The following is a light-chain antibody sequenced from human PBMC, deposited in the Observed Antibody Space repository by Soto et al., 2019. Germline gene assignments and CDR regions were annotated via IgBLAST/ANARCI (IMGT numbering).Light chain of an antibody. CDR1: SSNIGAGYD. V-gene: IGLV1-40*01. Sequence: QSVLTQPPSVSGAPGQRVTISCTGSSSNIGAGYDVHWYQQLPGTAPKLLIYGNSNRPSGVPDRFSGSKSGTSDSLAITGLQAEDEADYYWQSYDSSLSAVVFGGGTKLTVL. CDR3: QSYDSSLSAVV. J-gene: IGLJ2*01. CDR2: GNS.